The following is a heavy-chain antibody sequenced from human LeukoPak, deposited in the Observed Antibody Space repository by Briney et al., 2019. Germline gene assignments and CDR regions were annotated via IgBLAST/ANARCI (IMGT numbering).Heavy chain of an antibody. CDR3: AKDHFSSTRSGRGGKQPTGLDY. CDR2: INSDGSST. V-gene: IGHV3-74*01. D-gene: IGHD2-2*01. Sequence: PGGSLRLSCAASGFTFSSYWMHWVRQAPGKGLVWVSRINSDGSSTRYADSVKGRFTISRDNAKNTLYLQMNSLRAEDTAVYYCAKDHFSSTRSGRGGKQPTGLDYWGQGTLVTVSS. CDR1: GFTFSSYW. J-gene: IGHJ4*02.